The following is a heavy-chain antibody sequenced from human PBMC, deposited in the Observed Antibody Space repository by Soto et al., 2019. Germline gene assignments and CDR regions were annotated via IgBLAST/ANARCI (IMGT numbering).Heavy chain of an antibody. CDR2: IWYDGSNK. Sequence: QVQLVESGGGVVQPGRSLRLSCAASGFTFSSYGMHWVRQAPGKGLEWVAVIWYDGSNKYYADSVKGRFTISRDNSKNSLYLQMNSLRAEDTDVYYCAFCSSTSCYDCYYYGMDVWGQGTTVTVSS. CDR1: GFTFSSYG. CDR3: AFCSSTSCYDCYYYGMDV. J-gene: IGHJ6*02. D-gene: IGHD2-2*01. V-gene: IGHV3-33*01.